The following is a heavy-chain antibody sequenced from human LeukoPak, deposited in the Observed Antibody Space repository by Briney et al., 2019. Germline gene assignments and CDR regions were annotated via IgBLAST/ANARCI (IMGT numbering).Heavy chain of an antibody. CDR3: ARDGIEMATTVYYYYGMDV. D-gene: IGHD5-24*01. Sequence: GGSLRLSCAASGFTFSSYGMHWVRQAPGKGLEWVAVIWYDGSNKYYADSVKGRFTISRDNSKNTLYLQMNSLRAEDTAVYYCARDGIEMATTVYYYYGMDVRGQGTTVTVSS. J-gene: IGHJ6*02. CDR1: GFTFSSYG. CDR2: IWYDGSNK. V-gene: IGHV3-33*01.